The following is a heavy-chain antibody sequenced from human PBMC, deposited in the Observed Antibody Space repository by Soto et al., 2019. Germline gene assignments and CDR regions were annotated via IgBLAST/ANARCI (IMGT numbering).Heavy chain of an antibody. Sequence: GASVKVSCKASGYTFTSYGSSWVRQAPGQGLEWMGWISAYNGNTNYAQKLQGRVTMTTDTSTSTAYMELRSLRSDDTAVYYCASGDLGYCSSTSCRAYYYYMDVWGKGTTVTVSS. D-gene: IGHD2-2*01. CDR3: ASGDLGYCSSTSCRAYYYYMDV. J-gene: IGHJ6*03. CDR2: ISAYNGNT. V-gene: IGHV1-18*01. CDR1: GYTFTSYG.